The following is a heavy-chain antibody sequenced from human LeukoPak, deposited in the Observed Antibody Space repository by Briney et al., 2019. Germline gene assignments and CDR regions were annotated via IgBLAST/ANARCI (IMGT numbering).Heavy chain of an antibody. CDR3: AKCSRVDWLPIDY. J-gene: IGHJ4*02. CDR2: ISGSGGST. Sequence: SCKASGYTFTGYYIHWVRQAPGKGLEWVSAISGSGGSTYYANSVKGRFTISRDNSKNTLYLQMSSLRADDTAVYYCAKCSRVDWLPIDYWGRGTLVTVSS. CDR1: GYTFTGYY. D-gene: IGHD3-9*01. V-gene: IGHV3-23*01.